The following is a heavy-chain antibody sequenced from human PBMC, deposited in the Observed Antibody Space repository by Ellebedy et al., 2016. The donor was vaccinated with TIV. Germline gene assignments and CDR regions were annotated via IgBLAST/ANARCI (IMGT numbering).Heavy chain of an antibody. Sequence: ASVKVSCXASGYTFTSYGISWVRQAPGQGLEWMGWISAYNGNTNYAQKLQGRVTMTTDTSTSTAYMELRSLRSDDTAVYYCAREGNTREGYNSGWFDPWGQGTLVTVSS. D-gene: IGHD5-24*01. V-gene: IGHV1-18*04. CDR2: ISAYNGNT. CDR3: AREGNTREGYNSGWFDP. J-gene: IGHJ5*02. CDR1: GYTFTSYG.